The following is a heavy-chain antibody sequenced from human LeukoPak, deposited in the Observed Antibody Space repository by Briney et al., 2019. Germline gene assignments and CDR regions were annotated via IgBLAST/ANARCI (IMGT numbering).Heavy chain of an antibody. D-gene: IGHD2-15*01. V-gene: IGHV4-59*01. Sequence: TPSETLSLTCTVSGGSISSDYWSWIRQPPGKGLEWIGYIYNSGSTNYNPSLKSRVTISVDTSKNQFSLKLSSVTAADTAVYYCARTFGYCSAGSCQHFDYWGQGTLVSVSS. CDR2: IYNSGST. J-gene: IGHJ4*02. CDR1: GGSISSDY. CDR3: ARTFGYCSAGSCQHFDY.